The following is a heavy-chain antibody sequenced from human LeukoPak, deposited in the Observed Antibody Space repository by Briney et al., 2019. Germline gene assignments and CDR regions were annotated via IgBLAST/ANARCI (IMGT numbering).Heavy chain of an antibody. Sequence: GGSLRLSCAASGFTFNSYAMHWVRQAPGKGLGWVAVISYDGSNKYYADSVKGRFTISRDNSKNTLYLQMNSLRAEDTAVYYCARCEGAVAGTWALGAYYYYGMDVWGQGTTVTVSS. D-gene: IGHD6-19*01. CDR2: ISYDGSNK. CDR1: GFTFNSYA. CDR3: ARCEGAVAGTWALGAYYYYGMDV. V-gene: IGHV3-30-3*01. J-gene: IGHJ6*02.